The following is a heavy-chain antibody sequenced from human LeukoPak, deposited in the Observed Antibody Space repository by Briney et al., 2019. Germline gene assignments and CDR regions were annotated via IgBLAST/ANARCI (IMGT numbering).Heavy chain of an antibody. CDR3: ARAPVPTYYYDSSRYYRAFDI. CDR2: IYTSGST. CDR1: GGSISSDNLY. V-gene: IGHV4-61*02. D-gene: IGHD3-22*01. Sequence: SETLSLTCTVSGGSISSDNLYWSWIRQPAGKGLEWIGRIYTSGSTNYNPSLKSRVTISVDTSKNQFSLKLSSVTAADTAVYYCARAPVPTYYYDSSRYYRAFDIWGQGTVVTVSS. J-gene: IGHJ3*02.